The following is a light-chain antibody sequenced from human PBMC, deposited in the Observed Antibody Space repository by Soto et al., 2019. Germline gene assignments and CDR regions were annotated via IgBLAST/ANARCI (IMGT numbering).Light chain of an antibody. CDR3: GTWDISLSAGV. CDR2: DNN. CDR1: SSNIGNNY. V-gene: IGLV1-51*01. Sequence: QSVLTQPPSVSAAPGQKVTISCSGSSSNIGNNYVSWYQQLPGAAPKLLIYDNNRRPSGIPDRFSGSKSGTSATLGIIGLPTGDEADYYCGTWDISLSAGVFGTGTKLTVL. J-gene: IGLJ1*01.